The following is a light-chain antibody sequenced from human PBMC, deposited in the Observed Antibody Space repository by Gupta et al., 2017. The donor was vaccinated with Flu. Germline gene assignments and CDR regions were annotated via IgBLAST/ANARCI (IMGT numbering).Light chain of an antibody. J-gene: IGKJ1*01. CDR2: GAS. CDR1: QSVYSYY. Sequence: DIVLTQSPGTLSLSPGERATLSCRASQSVYSYYVAGDQKKPGEAPRLLIYGASSRATEIPDRGSGSGSGADFTLNISRVEAEDVAVYYWQQYVDTPRTFGQGTNVEIK. CDR3: QQYVDTPRT. V-gene: IGKV3-20*01.